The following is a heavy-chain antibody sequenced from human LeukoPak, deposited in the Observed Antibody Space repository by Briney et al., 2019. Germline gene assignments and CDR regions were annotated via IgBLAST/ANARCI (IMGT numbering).Heavy chain of an antibody. CDR2: IYSGGST. CDR1: GFTVSSNY. V-gene: IGHV3-66*01. CDR3: ATLLGATTPIDY. Sequence: GGSLRLSCAASGFTVSSNYMSWVRQAPGKGLEWVSVIYSGGSTYYADSVKGRFTISRDNSKNTVDLQMNSLRAEDTAVYYCATLLGATTPIDYWGQGTLVTVSS. D-gene: IGHD1-26*01. J-gene: IGHJ4*02.